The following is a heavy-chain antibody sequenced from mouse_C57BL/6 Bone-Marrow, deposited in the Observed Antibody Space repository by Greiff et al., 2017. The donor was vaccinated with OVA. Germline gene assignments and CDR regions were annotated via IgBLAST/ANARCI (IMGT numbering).Heavy chain of an antibody. Sequence: QVQLKQPGAELVKPGASVKLSCKASGYTFTSYWMHWVKQRPGQGLEWIGMIHPNSGSTNYNEKFKSKATLTVDKSSSTAYMQLSSLTSEDSAVYYCARDRGIYYDYEAWFAYWGQGTLVTVSA. CDR3: ARDRGIYYDYEAWFAY. D-gene: IGHD2-4*01. CDR2: IHPNSGST. V-gene: IGHV1-64*01. CDR1: GYTFTSYW. J-gene: IGHJ3*01.